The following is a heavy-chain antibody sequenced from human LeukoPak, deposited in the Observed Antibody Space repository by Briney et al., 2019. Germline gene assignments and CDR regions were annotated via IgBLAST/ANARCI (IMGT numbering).Heavy chain of an antibody. V-gene: IGHV4-39*01. CDR3: ARRDQAIDY. J-gene: IGHJ4*02. D-gene: IGHD5-24*01. CDR2: IYYSGTT. CDR1: DGSVSSVGYY. Sequence: SQTLSLTCTVSDGSVSSVGYYWGWIRQPPGKGLEWIGSIYYSGTTYYNPSLASRVTIFVDTSKNQFSLRLSSVTAADTAVYYCARRDQAIDYWGQGTLVTVSS.